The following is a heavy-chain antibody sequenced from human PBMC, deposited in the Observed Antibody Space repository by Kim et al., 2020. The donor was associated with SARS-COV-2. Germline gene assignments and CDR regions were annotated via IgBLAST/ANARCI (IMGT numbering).Heavy chain of an antibody. CDR1: GFTFSSYG. D-gene: IGHD6-19*01. CDR2: ISYDGSNK. J-gene: IGHJ6*02. V-gene: IGHV3-30*04. Sequence: GGSLRLSCAASGFTFSSYGMHWVRQAPGKGLEWVAVISYDGSNKNYVDSAKGRFTISRDNSKNTLYLQMNSPRAEDTAVYYCARDIASYSSGWIYYYYGMDVWGQGTTVTVSS. CDR3: ARDIASYSSGWIYYYYGMDV.